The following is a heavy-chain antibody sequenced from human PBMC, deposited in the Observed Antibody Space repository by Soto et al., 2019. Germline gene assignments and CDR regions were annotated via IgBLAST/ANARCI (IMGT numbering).Heavy chain of an antibody. CDR1: GGSISSYY. Sequence: LSLTCTVSGGSISSYYWRCIRQPPGKGLEWIGYIYYSGSTNYNPSLKSRVTISVDTSKNQFSLKLSSVTAADTAVYYCARDLVPAPEGYYGMDVWGQGTTVTVSS. D-gene: IGHD2-21*01. J-gene: IGHJ6*02. CDR3: ARDLVPAPEGYYGMDV. CDR2: IYYSGST. V-gene: IGHV4-59*01.